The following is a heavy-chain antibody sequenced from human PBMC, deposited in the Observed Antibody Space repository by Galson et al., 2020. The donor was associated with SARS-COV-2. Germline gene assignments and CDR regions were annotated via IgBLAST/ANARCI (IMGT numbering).Heavy chain of an antibody. D-gene: IGHD2-21*01. V-gene: IGHV3-23*01. J-gene: IGHJ4*02. CDR3: ARKCDGDCYSYDY. Sequence: GESPKTSCASSGFTFNIHSMYWVRQAPGKGLEWVSSISTSGGLTFYADSVKGRFTISRDNSRNTLYLQMSSLRAEDTALYFCARKCDGDCYSYDYWGQGARVTVSS. CDR2: ISTSGGLT. CDR1: GFTFNIHS.